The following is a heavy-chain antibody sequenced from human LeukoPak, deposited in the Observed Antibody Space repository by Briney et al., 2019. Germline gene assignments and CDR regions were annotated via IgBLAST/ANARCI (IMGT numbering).Heavy chain of an antibody. CDR3: ARFDYDSSGYDY. CDR1: GGSISSGSYY. V-gene: IGHV4-61*02. D-gene: IGHD3-22*01. Sequence: SETLSLTCTVSGGSISSGSYYWSWIRQPAGKGLEWIGRTYTSGSTNYNPSLKSRVTISVDTSKNQFSLKLSSVTAADTAVYYCARFDYDSSGYDYWGQGTLVTVSS. CDR2: TYTSGST. J-gene: IGHJ4*02.